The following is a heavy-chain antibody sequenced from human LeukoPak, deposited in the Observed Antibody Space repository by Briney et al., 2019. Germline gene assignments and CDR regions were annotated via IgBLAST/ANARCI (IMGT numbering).Heavy chain of an antibody. CDR2: ISYDGSNK. D-gene: IGHD6-13*01. J-gene: IGHJ6*02. Sequence: GGSLRLSCAASGFTFSSYAMHWVRQAPGKGLEWVAVISYDGSNKYYADSVKGRFTISRDNSKNTLYLQMNSLRAEDTAVYYCAREERVDSSSWYFGYYYGMDVWGQGTTVTVSS. CDR3: AREERVDSSSWYFGYYYGMDV. V-gene: IGHV3-30-3*01. CDR1: GFTFSSYA.